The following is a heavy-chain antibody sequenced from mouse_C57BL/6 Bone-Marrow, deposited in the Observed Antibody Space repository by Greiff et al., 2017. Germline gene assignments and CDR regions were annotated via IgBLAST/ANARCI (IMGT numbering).Heavy chain of an antibody. CDR2: ISDGGSYT. D-gene: IGHD2-12*01. CDR1: GFTFSSYA. CDR3: ARDNYYSQEAYYAMDD. J-gene: IGHJ4*01. Sequence: EVQGVESGGGLVKPGGSLKLSCAASGFTFSSYAMSWVRQTPEKRLEWVATISDGGSYTYYPDNVKGRFTLSRDNAKNNLYLQKSHLKSEDTARNYSARDNYYSQEAYYAMDDWGQGTSVTVSS. V-gene: IGHV5-4*01.